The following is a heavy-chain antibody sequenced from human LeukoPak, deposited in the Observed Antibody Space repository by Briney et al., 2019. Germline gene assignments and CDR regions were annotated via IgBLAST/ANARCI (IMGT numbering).Heavy chain of an antibody. CDR3: ARDYDSSGYYRSFVDY. D-gene: IGHD3-22*01. CDR2: ISSSTSYI. V-gene: IGHV3-21*01. Sequence: GGSLRFSCAASGFTFSNYAMNWVRQAPGKGLEWVSSISSSTSYIYYADSVKGRFTISRDNAKNSLYLQMNSLRAEDTAVYYCARDYDSSGYYRSFVDYWGQGTLVTVSS. CDR1: GFTFSNYA. J-gene: IGHJ4*02.